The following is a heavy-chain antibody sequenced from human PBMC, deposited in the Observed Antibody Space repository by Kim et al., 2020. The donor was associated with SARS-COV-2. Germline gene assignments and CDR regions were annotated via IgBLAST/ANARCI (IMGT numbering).Heavy chain of an antibody. Sequence: GGSLRLSCAASGFTVSSNYMSWVRQAPGKGLEWVSVIYSGGSTYYADSVKGRFTISRDNSKNTLYLQMNSLRAEDTAVYYCARVGIQLWLDYYYGMDVWGQGTTVTVSS. CDR1: GFTVSSNY. CDR3: ARVGIQLWLDYYYGMDV. CDR2: IYSGGST. V-gene: IGHV3-66*01. J-gene: IGHJ6*02. D-gene: IGHD5-18*01.